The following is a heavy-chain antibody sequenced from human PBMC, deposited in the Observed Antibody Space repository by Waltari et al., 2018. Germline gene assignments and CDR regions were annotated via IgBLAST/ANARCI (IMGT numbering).Heavy chain of an antibody. D-gene: IGHD2-2*01. V-gene: IGHV3-30*02. CDR1: GFIFSSYG. Sequence: QVHLGESGGGVVQPGGSLRLSCAASGFIFSSYGMHWVRQAPGKGLEWVAFITYDGSNKYYADSKKGRFTVSRDNSKTTLFLQMNTLRAEDTAVYYCAKDHVVVVPGGMTKVFDYWGQGTLVTVSS. J-gene: IGHJ4*02. CDR2: ITYDGSNK. CDR3: AKDHVVVVPGGMTKVFDY.